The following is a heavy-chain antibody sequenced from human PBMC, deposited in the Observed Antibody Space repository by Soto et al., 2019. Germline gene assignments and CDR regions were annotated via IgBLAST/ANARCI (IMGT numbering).Heavy chain of an antibody. CDR2: ISYDGSNK. CDR3: ARDSADQLYGSGSYRGAFDI. Sequence: GGSLRLSCAASGFTFSSYAMHWVRQAPGKGLEWVAVISYDGSNKYYADSVKGRFTISRDNSKNTLYLQMNSLRAEDTAVYYCARDSADQLYGSGSYRGAFDIWGQGTMVTVSS. D-gene: IGHD3-10*01. CDR1: GFTFSSYA. V-gene: IGHV3-30-3*01. J-gene: IGHJ3*02.